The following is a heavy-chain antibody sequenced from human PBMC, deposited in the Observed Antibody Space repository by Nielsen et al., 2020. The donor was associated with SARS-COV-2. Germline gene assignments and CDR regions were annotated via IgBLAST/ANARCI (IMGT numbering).Heavy chain of an antibody. Sequence: SETLSLTCAVSGGSISSSNWWSWVRQPPGKGLEWIGEIYHSGSTNYNPSLKSRVTISVDTSKNQFSLKLSSVTAADTAVYYCARGFWSGYSPYNWFDPWGQGTLVTVSS. CDR2: IYHSGST. CDR1: GGSISSSNW. J-gene: IGHJ5*02. D-gene: IGHD3-3*01. CDR3: ARGFWSGYSPYNWFDP. V-gene: IGHV4-4*02.